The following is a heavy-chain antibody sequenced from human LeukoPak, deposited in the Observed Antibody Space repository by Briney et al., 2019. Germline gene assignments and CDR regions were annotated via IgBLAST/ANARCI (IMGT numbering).Heavy chain of an antibody. J-gene: IGHJ5*02. CDR2: INHSGST. V-gene: IGHV4-34*01. D-gene: IGHD2-2*01. CDR1: GGSFSGYY. CDR3: AREARYCSSTSCYQYQRINWIHP. Sequence: SETLSLTCAVYGGSFSGYYWSWIRQPPGKGLEWIGEINHSGSTNYNPSLKSRVTISVDTSKNQFSLKLSSVTAADTAVYYCAREARYCSSTSCYQYQRINWIHPWGQGTLVTVSS.